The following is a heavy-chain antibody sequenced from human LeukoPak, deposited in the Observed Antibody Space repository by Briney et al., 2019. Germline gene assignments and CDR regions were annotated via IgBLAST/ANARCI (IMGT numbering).Heavy chain of an antibody. CDR1: GFTFSSYW. CDR3: ARDAQQLEPYYYYYYMDV. D-gene: IGHD6-13*01. CDR2: IKQDGSEK. J-gene: IGHJ6*03. V-gene: IGHV3-7*01. Sequence: GGSLRLSCAASGFTFSSYWMSWVRQAPGKGLEWVANIKQDGSEKYYVDSVKGRFTISRDNAKNPLYLQMNSLRAEDTAVYYCARDAQQLEPYYYYYYMDVWGKGTTVTVSS.